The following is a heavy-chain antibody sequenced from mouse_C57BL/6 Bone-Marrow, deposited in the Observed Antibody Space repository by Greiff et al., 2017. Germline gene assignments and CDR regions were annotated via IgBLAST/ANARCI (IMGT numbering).Heavy chain of an antibody. V-gene: IGHV5-17*01. CDR3: AKYGLFAY. D-gene: IGHD1-1*02. J-gene: IGHJ3*01. CDR1: GFTFSDYG. CDR2: ISSGRSTI. Sequence: EVNVVESGGGLVKPGGSLKLSCAASGFTFSDYGMHWVRQAPETGLEWVAYISSGRSTIYYADTVKGRFTLSRDNAKNTLFLQMTSLRSEDTSMYYCAKYGLFAYWGQGTLVTVSA.